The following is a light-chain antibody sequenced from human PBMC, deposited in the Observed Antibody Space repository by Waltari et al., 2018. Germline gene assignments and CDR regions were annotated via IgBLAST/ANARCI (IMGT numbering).Light chain of an antibody. J-gene: IGLJ1*01. CDR1: STDIGGYNY. CDR3: GSYTTSSRDYV. Sequence: QSALTQPASVSGSPGQSNTISCTGTSTDIGGYNYVSWYQQYPGKAPKLMIYEVNNRPSEVSNRFSGSKSGNTASLTISGLQAEDEADYYCGSYTTSSRDYVFGTGTKVTVL. V-gene: IGLV2-14*01. CDR2: EVN.